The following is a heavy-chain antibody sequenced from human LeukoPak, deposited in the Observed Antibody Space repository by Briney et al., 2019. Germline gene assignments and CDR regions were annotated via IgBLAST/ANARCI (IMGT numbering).Heavy chain of an antibody. CDR3: ARGGSDTAMAHDY. CDR1: GFSLSNYW. J-gene: IGHJ4*02. CDR2: ISSDGSDT. D-gene: IGHD5-18*01. Sequence: GGSLRLSCAASGFSLSNYWMHWVRQAPGKGLVWVSRISSDGSDTIYADSVKGRFTMSRDDAKNTLYLQVNSLRAEDTAVYFCARGGSDTAMAHDYWGQGTLVTVSS. V-gene: IGHV3-74*01.